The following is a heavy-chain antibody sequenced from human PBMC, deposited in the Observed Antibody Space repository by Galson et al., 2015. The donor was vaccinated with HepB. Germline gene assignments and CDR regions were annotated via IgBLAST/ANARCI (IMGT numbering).Heavy chain of an antibody. Sequence: SVKVSCKASGGTFSSYAISWVRQAPGQGLEWMGGIIPIFGTANYAQKFQGRVTITADESTCTAYMELSSLRSEDTAVYYCAHRPAGSDYFDYWGQGTLVTVSS. CDR3: AHRPAGSDYFDY. J-gene: IGHJ4*02. CDR2: IIPIFGTA. D-gene: IGHD6-19*01. V-gene: IGHV1-69*13. CDR1: GGTFSSYA.